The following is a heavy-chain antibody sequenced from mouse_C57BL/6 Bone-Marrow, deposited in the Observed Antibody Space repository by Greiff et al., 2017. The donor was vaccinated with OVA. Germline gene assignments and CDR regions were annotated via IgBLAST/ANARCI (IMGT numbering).Heavy chain of an antibody. D-gene: IGHD2-2*01. CDR3: AKNCGIYYGYDCLAY. J-gene: IGHJ3*01. CDR1: GFSLTSYG. V-gene: IGHV2-5*01. CDR2: IWRGGST. Sequence: VQLVESGPGLVQPSQSLSITYTVSGFSLTSYGVHWVRQSPGKGLEWLGVIWRGGSTDYNAAFMSRLSITKDNSKSQVFFKMNSLQADDTAIYYCAKNCGIYYGYDCLAYWGQGTLVTVSA.